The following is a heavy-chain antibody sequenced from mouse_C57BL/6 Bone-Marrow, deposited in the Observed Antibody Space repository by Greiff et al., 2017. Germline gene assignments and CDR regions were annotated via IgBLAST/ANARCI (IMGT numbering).Heavy chain of an antibody. V-gene: IGHV1-69*01. Sequence: QVQLQQPGAELVMPGASVKLSCKASGYTFTSYWMHWVKQRPGQGLEWIGEIDPSASYTNYNQKFKGKSTLTVDKSSSTAYMQLSSLTSEDSAVYYCARHRRGDDVWGTGTTVTVSS. CDR2: IDPSASYT. CDR1: GYTFTSYW. J-gene: IGHJ1*03. CDR3: ARHRRGDDV.